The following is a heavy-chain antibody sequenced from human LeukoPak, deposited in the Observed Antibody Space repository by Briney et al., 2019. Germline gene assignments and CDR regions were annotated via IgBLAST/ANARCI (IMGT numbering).Heavy chain of an antibody. CDR1: GGSISSGGYY. J-gene: IGHJ4*02. CDR2: IYYNGST. Sequence: SQTLSLTCTVSGGSISSGGYYWSWIRQHPGKGLEWIGYIYYNGSTYYNPSLKSRVTISVDTSKNQFSLKLSSVTAADTAVYYCASAYCGGDCYPDYWGQGTLVPSPQ. D-gene: IGHD2-21*02. V-gene: IGHV4-31*03. CDR3: ASAYCGGDCYPDY.